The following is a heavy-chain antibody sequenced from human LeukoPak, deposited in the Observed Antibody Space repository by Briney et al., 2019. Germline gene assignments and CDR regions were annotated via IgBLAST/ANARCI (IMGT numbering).Heavy chain of an antibody. J-gene: IGHJ6*02. V-gene: IGHV3-48*01. CDR1: GFIFSNYH. CDR3: ARDGNRGYDMDV. D-gene: IGHD1-14*01. CDR2: ISSRNEAI. Sequence: PGGSLRLSCAASGFIFSNYHMSWVRQAPGKGLEWVSYISSRNEAIYYADSVKGRITISRDNAKNSLNLQMNSLRAEDTAVYYCARDGNRGYDMDVWGQGTTVTVSS.